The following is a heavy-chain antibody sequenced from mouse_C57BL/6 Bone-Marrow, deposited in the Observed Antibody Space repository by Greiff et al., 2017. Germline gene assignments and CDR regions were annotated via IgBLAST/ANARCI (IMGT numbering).Heavy chain of an antibody. CDR3: SRYYGSSYRYWYFDV. J-gene: IGHJ1*03. CDR2: INPNNGGT. CDR1: GYTFTDYY. D-gene: IGHD1-1*01. V-gene: IGHV1-26*01. Sequence: VQLQQSGPELVKPGAAVKISCKASGYTFTDYYMNWVKQSHGKSLEWIGDINPNNGGTSSNQKFKGKDPLTVDKSSSTAYMELRSLTSEDSAVXYCSRYYGSSYRYWYFDVWGTSTTVTAFS.